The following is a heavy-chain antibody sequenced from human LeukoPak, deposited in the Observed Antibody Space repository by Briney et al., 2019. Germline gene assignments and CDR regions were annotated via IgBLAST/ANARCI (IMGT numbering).Heavy chain of an antibody. CDR1: GFTFTSYA. D-gene: IGHD6-6*01. CDR2: ISGSGGST. Sequence: GGSLRLSCAASGFTFTSYAMSWARLPRGEWLECVSAISGSGGSTYYADSVKGRFTISRDNSKNTLYLQMNSLRAEDTAVYYCAKFSSSSPPSLNFDYWGQGTLVTVSS. J-gene: IGHJ4*02. V-gene: IGHV3-23*01. CDR3: AKFSSSSPPSLNFDY.